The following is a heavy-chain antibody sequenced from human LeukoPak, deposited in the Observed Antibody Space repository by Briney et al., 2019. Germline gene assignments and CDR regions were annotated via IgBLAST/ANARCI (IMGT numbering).Heavy chain of an antibody. V-gene: IGHV3-23*01. CDR1: GFTFSSYA. D-gene: IGHD1-7*01. CDR2: ISGSGGST. Sequence: GGSLRLSCAASGFTFSSYAMSWVRQAPWKGLEWVSAISGSGGSTYYADSVKGRFTISRDNSKNTLYLQMNSLRAEDTAVYYCAKDRREYNWNYVLGLDWFDPWGRGTLVTVSS. CDR3: AKDRREYNWNYVLGLDWFDP. J-gene: IGHJ5*02.